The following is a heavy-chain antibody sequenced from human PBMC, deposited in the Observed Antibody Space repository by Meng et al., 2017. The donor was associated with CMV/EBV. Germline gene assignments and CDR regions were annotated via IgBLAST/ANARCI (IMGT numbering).Heavy chain of an antibody. D-gene: IGHD3-22*01. J-gene: IGHJ3*02. V-gene: IGHV3-23*01. CDR2: ISGGGGST. CDR3: AKAFTRPTYYYDSSGHPDAFDI. CDR1: GFTFSTYA. Sequence: GESLKISCAASGFTFSTYAMSWVRQAPGKGLEWVSSISGGGGSTYYADSVKGRFTISRDNSKNTLYLQMNSLRAEDTAVYYCAKAFTRPTYYYDSSGHPDAFDIWGQGTMVTVSS.